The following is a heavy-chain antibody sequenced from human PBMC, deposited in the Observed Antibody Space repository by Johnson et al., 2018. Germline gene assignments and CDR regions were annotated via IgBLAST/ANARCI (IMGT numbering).Heavy chain of an antibody. CDR3: ASDGGYCSSTSCYRGEYFQH. CDR1: GFTFDDYG. J-gene: IGHJ1*01. V-gene: IGHV3-66*02. Sequence: VQLVESGGGVVRPGGSLRLSCAASGFTFDDYGMSWVRPAPGKGLEWVSVIYSGGSTYYADSVKGRFTISRDNSKNTLYLQMNSPRTEDTAVYYCASDGGYCSSTSCYRGEYFQHWGQGTLVTVSS. CDR2: IYSGGST. D-gene: IGHD2-2*02.